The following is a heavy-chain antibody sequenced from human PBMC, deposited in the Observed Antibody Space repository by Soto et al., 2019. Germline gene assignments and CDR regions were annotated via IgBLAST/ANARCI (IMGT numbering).Heavy chain of an antibody. D-gene: IGHD2-2*02. CDR2: MNPNSGNT. V-gene: IGHV1-8*01. Sequence: QVQLVQSGAEVKKPGASVKVSCKASGYTFTSYDINWVRQATGQGLEWMGWMNPNSGNTGYAQKFQGRVTMTRNTSISTAYMELSSLRSEDTAVYYCARVGSCSSTSCYTEDYWGQGTLVTVSS. CDR3: ARVGSCSSTSCYTEDY. J-gene: IGHJ4*02. CDR1: GYTFTSYD.